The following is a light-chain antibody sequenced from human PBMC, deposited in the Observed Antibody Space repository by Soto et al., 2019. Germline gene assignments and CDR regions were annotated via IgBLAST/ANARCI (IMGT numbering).Light chain of an antibody. CDR3: QSYDSSLSGSVV. V-gene: IGLV1-40*01. J-gene: IGLJ2*01. Sequence: QSVLTQPPSVSGAPGQRGTISCTASRSNIGAGYDVHWYQQLPGTAPKLLISGNSNRPSGVPDRFSGSKSGTSASLAITGLQAEDESDYYCQSYDSSLSGSVVFGGGTKLTVL. CDR1: RSNIGAGYD. CDR2: GNS.